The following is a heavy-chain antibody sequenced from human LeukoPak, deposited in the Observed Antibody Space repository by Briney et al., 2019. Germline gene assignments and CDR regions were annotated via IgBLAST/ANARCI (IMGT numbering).Heavy chain of an antibody. CDR3: AKGKRASPYYYYMDV. CDR1: GFTFSSYA. J-gene: IGHJ6*03. CDR2: ISGSGGST. Sequence: PGGSLRLSCAASGFTFSSYAMSWVRQAPGRGLEWVSAISGSGGSTYYADSVKGRFTISRDNSKNTLYLQMNSLRAEDTAVYYCAKGKRASPYYYYMDVWGKGTTVTASS. V-gene: IGHV3-23*01.